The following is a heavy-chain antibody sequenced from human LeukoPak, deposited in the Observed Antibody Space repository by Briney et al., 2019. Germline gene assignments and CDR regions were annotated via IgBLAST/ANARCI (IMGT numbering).Heavy chain of an antibody. J-gene: IGHJ4*02. CDR1: GFTFSSYA. Sequence: GGSLRLSSAASGFTFSSYAMHWVRQAPGKGLEWVAVISYDGSNKYYADSVKGRFTISRDNSKNTLYLQMNSLRAEDTAVYYCARDLFFDYWGQGTLVTVSS. CDR3: ARDLFFDY. V-gene: IGHV3-30*04. CDR2: ISYDGSNK.